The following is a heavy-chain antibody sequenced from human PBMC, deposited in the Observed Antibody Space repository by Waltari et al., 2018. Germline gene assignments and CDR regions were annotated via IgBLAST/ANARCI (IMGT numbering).Heavy chain of an antibody. V-gene: IGHV1-18*01. Sequence: QVQLVQSGAEVKKPGASVKVSCKASGYTFTNYGISWVRQAPGQGLEWMGWSSAYNGNTNDAQKFRGRVTMTTDSSTTTADMELTSLTFDDTAVYYCARGGLELGSAYHYNGMDVWGQGTTVIVS. CDR2: SSAYNGNT. CDR1: GYTFTNYG. J-gene: IGHJ6*02. D-gene: IGHD2-2*01. CDR3: ARGGLELGSAYHYNGMDV.